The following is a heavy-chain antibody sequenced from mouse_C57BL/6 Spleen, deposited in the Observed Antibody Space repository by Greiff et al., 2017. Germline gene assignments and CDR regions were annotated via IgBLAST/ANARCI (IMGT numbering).Heavy chain of an antibody. CDR3: AGYDYGLGY. V-gene: IGHV1-26*01. J-gene: IGHJ2*01. CDR1: GYTFTDYY. CDR2: INPNNGGT. Sequence: EVQLQQSGPELVKPGASVKISCKASGYTFTDYYMNWVKQSHGKSLEWIGDINPNNGGTSYNQKFKGKATLTVDKSSSTAYMELRSLTSEDSAVYYCAGYDYGLGYWGQGTTLTVSS. D-gene: IGHD2-4*01.